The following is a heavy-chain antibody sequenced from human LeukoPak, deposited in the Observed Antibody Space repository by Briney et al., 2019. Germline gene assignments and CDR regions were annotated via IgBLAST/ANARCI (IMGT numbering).Heavy chain of an antibody. V-gene: IGHV3-23*01. CDR2: ISGSGGST. J-gene: IGHJ4*02. Sequence: GGSLRLSCAASGFTFSSYGMSWVRQAPGKGLEWVSAISGSGGSTYYADSVKGRFTISRDNSKNTLYLQMNSLRAEDTAVYYCAKDPGDYDSSGYREYYFDYWGQGTLVTVSS. CDR1: GFTFSSYG. CDR3: AKDPGDYDSSGYREYYFDY. D-gene: IGHD3-22*01.